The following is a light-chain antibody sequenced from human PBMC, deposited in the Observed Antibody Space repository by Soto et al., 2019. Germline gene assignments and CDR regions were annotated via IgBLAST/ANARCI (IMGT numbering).Light chain of an antibody. J-gene: IGLJ1*01. Sequence: QSALTQPASVSGSPGQSITLSCTGTSSDVGRYNLVSWYQHHPGKAPKLIIYDVTQWPSGASNRFSGSKSGNTASLTIFGLQADDEADYYCCSYAGTTTFYVFGTGTKLTVL. CDR3: CSYAGTTTFYV. CDR2: DVT. CDR1: SSDVGRYNL. V-gene: IGLV2-23*02.